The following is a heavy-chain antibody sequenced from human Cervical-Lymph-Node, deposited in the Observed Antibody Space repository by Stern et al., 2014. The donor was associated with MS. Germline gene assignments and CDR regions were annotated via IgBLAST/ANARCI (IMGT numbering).Heavy chain of an antibody. Sequence: QVQLVQSGAEVKKPGASVKVSCKASGYTFNSYGISRVRQAHGQGLEWMGWIISYNVNTNYAQKLQGIFTMTTDTSTSTAYMELRSLRSDDTAVYYCARGLLGSENAFDIWGQGTMVTVSS. J-gene: IGHJ3*02. V-gene: IGHV1-18*01. CDR3: ARGLLGSENAFDI. D-gene: IGHD2-15*01. CDR2: IISYNVNT. CDR1: GYTFNSYG.